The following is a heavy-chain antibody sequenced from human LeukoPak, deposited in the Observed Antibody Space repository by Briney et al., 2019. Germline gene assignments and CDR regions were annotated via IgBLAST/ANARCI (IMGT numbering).Heavy chain of an antibody. CDR3: AKDLGVRGVIAFDY. J-gene: IGHJ4*02. D-gene: IGHD3-10*01. Sequence: GGSLRLSCAASGFTFDDYAMHWVRQTPGKGLEWVSGISWNSGSIGYADSVKGRFTISRDNAKNSLYLQMSSLRTEDTALYYCAKDLGVRGVIAFDYWGQGTLVTVSS. CDR2: ISWNSGSI. CDR1: GFTFDDYA. V-gene: IGHV3-9*01.